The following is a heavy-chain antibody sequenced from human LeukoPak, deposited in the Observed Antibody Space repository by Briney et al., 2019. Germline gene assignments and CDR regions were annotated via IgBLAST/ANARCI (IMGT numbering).Heavy chain of an antibody. CDR2: IYYSGST. CDR3: ARRVVVITESGVNWFDP. D-gene: IGHD3-22*01. J-gene: IGHJ5*02. Sequence: SETLSLTCTVSGGSISSYYWSWIRQPPGKGLEWIGYIYYSGSTNYNPSLKSRVTISVDTSKNQFSPKLSSVTAADTAVYYCARRVVVITESGVNWFDPWGQGTLVTVSS. V-gene: IGHV4-59*08. CDR1: GGSISSYY.